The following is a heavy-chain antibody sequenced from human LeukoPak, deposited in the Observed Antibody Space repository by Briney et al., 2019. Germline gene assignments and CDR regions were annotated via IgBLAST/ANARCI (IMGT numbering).Heavy chain of an antibody. Sequence: GGSLRLSCAASGFTFSSYGMHWVRQAPGKGLEWVAVISNDGRNEYYADSVKGRFTISRDNSKNTLYLQINSLRAEDTAVYYCASEGIAAAGTTGEFDYWGQGTLVPVSS. CDR3: ASEGIAAAGTTGEFDY. J-gene: IGHJ4*02. D-gene: IGHD6-13*01. V-gene: IGHV3-30*03. CDR1: GFTFSSYG. CDR2: ISNDGRNE.